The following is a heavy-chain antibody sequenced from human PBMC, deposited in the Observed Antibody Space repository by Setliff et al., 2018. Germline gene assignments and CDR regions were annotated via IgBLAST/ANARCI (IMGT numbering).Heavy chain of an antibody. CDR2: ISTYNGHT. Sequence: ASVKVSCKASGYTFTNYGFSWVRQAPGQGLEWMGWISTYNGHTNYAPKLQGRVTLTTDTATSTAYMELRSLRSDDTAVYYCARAPRGPLSVVLALDYWGQGTLVTVS. V-gene: IGHV1-18*01. CDR3: ARAPRGPLSVVLALDY. CDR1: GYTFTNYG. D-gene: IGHD2-21*01. J-gene: IGHJ4*02.